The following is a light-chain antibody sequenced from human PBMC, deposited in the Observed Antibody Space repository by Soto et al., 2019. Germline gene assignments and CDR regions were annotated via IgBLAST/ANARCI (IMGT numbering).Light chain of an antibody. Sequence: DIQMTQSPSSLSASVGDRVTITCRASQSISTYLNWYHQKPGKAPKLLIYAASSLQSGVPSRFSGSGSGTDFSLTISSLQPEDCATYYCQQSYNVPRACGGGTKVEIK. CDR1: QSISTY. V-gene: IGKV1-39*01. CDR2: AAS. CDR3: QQSYNVPRA. J-gene: IGKJ4*01.